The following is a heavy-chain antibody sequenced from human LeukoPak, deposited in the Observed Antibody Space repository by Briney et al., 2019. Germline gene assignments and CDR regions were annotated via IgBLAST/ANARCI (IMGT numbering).Heavy chain of an antibody. CDR3: ARDRYCSGGSCYGAFDI. CDR2: ISAYNGNT. J-gene: IGHJ3*02. CDR1: GYTFTSYG. D-gene: IGHD2-15*01. V-gene: IGHV1-18*01. Sequence: ASVKVSCKASGYTFTSYGISWVRPAPGQGLEWMGWISAYNGNTNYAQKLQGRVTMTTDTSTSTAHMELRSLRSDDTAVYYCARDRYCSGGSCYGAFDIWGQGTMVTVSS.